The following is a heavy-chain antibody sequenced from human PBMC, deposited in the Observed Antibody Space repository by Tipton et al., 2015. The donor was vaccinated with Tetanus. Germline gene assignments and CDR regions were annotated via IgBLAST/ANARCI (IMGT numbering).Heavy chain of an antibody. J-gene: IGHJ4*02. CDR2: TWSHGGNI. Sequence: SLRLSCAASGFTFRSYAMHWVRQAPGKGLEWVAVTWSHGGNIYYADSVKGRCAVSRDNSKNTVYLQMNSLSAEDTAVYYCARDGDTSGHYGIFDSWGQGTLLIVSS. CDR1: GFTFRSYA. D-gene: IGHD3-22*01. V-gene: IGHV3-33*08. CDR3: ARDGDTSGHYGIFDS.